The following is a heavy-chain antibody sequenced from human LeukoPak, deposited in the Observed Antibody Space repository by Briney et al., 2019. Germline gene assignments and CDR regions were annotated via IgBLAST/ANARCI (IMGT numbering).Heavy chain of an antibody. CDR1: GYTFTSYD. V-gene: IGHV1-8*02. Sequence: ASVKVSCKASGYTFTSYDINWVRQATGQGLEWMGWMNPNSGNTGYAQKFQGRVTMTTDTSTSTAYMEPRSLRSDDTAVYYCARLDVGATSYYYYYYMDVWGKGTTVTVSS. J-gene: IGHJ6*03. CDR2: MNPNSGNT. CDR3: ARLDVGATSYYYYYYMDV. D-gene: IGHD1-26*01.